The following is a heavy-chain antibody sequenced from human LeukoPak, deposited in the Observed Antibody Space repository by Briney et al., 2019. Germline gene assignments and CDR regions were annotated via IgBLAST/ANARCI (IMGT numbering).Heavy chain of an antibody. V-gene: IGHV3-21*01. J-gene: IGHJ3*02. CDR3: ARINPDEDAFDI. CDR2: ISSSRSFI. D-gene: IGHD1-14*01. CDR1: GFTFSSYS. Sequence: GGSLRLSCVASGFTFSSYSMNWVRQAPGKGLEWVSCISSSRSFIFYADSVKGRFTISRDNAKNSLYLQMNSLRAEDTAVYYCARINPDEDAFDIWGQGTMVTVSS.